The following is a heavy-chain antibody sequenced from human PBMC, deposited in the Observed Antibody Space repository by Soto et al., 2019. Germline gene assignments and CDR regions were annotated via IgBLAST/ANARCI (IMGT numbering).Heavy chain of an antibody. Sequence: SCAASGFTVSSNYMSWVRQAPGKGLEWVSVIYSGGGTYYADSVKGRFTISRDNSKNTLYLQMNSLRAEDTAVYYCARDHDSSSSRYYYYGMDVWGQGTTVTVSS. CDR1: GFTVSSNY. D-gene: IGHD6-6*01. CDR3: ARDHDSSSSRYYYYGMDV. CDR2: IYSGGGT. J-gene: IGHJ6*02. V-gene: IGHV3-53*01.